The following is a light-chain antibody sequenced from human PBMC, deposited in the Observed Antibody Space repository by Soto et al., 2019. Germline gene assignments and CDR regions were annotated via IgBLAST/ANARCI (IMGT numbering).Light chain of an antibody. V-gene: IGKV3-20*01. Sequence: EIVLTQSPGTLSLSPGERATLSCRASQSVSSNFLAWYQQRPGQAPRLLIFGASYRAAGIPDRFSGSGSGTDFILTISRLEPEDFAVYYCQHYGSSPPEFTFGPGTKVDSK. J-gene: IGKJ3*01. CDR1: QSVSSNF. CDR3: QHYGSSPPEFT. CDR2: GAS.